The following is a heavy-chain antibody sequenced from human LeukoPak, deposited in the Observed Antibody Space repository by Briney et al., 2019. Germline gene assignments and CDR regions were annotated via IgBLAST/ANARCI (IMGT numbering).Heavy chain of an antibody. D-gene: IGHD3-3*01. V-gene: IGHV1-18*01. CDR3: ARERDTVLAPYFVF. Sequence: ASVSVSCKASGYAFIRYPIIWVRQAPGQGLEWMGWISTYNGDTTYAQKFQDRVSMTTDTSTGTVSMELRSLRSDDTAVYYCARERDTVLAPYFVFWGQGTLVTVSP. CDR2: ISTYNGDT. J-gene: IGHJ4*02. CDR1: GYAFIRYP.